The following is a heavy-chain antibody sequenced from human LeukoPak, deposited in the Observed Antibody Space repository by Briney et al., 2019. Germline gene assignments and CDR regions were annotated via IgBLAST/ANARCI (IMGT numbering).Heavy chain of an antibody. CDR3: ARDFDYDYVWGSYRYGGY. CDR2: INPNSGGT. V-gene: IGHV1-2*02. D-gene: IGHD3-16*02. J-gene: IGHJ4*02. CDR1: GYTFTGYY. Sequence: ASVKVSCKASGYTFTGYYMHWVRQAPGQGLEWMGWINPNSGGTNHAQKFQGRVTMTRDTSISTAYMELRSLRSDDTAVYYCARDFDYDYVWGSYRYGGYWGQGTLVNVSS.